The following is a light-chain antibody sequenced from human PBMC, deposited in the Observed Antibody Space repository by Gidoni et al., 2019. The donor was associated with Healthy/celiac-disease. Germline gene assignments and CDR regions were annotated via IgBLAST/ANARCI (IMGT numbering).Light chain of an antibody. CDR2: DAS. CDR3: QQRSNWPIFT. CDR1: QSVSSY. V-gene: IGKV3-11*01. Sequence: DIVLTQSPATLSLSPWERATLSCRASQSVSSYLDWYQQKPGQAPRLLIYDASNRATGIPARFSGSGSGTDFTLTISSLEPEDFAVYYCQQRSNWPIFTFGPGTKVEIK. J-gene: IGKJ3*01.